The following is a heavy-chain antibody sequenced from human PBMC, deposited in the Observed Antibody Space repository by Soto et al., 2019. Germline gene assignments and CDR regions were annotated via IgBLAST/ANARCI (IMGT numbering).Heavy chain of an antibody. CDR3: VRGGGGGQFDS. J-gene: IGHJ4*02. CDR2: ISPRSNYR. Sequence: PGGSLRLSCAASGFSFSEHYMSWIRQAPGKGLEWLSYISPRSNYREYADSVKGRHTISRDNAKKSLFLQMNSLRAEDTGVYYCVRGGGGGQFDSWGQGTLVTVSS. V-gene: IGHV3-11*05. CDR1: GFSFSEHY. D-gene: IGHD2-21*01.